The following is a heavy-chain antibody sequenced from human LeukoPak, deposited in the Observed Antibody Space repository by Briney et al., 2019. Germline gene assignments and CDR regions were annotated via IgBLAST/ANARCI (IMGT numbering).Heavy chain of an antibody. J-gene: IGHJ4*02. V-gene: IGHV3-48*04. Sequence: GGSLRLSCAASGFTFSSYWMHWVRQAPGKGLEWVSYITSSGSTKDYADSVMGRFTISRDNAKKSLYLQMNSLRAEDTAVYYCARFNYDSSGSPGYDYWGQGTLVTVSS. D-gene: IGHD3-22*01. CDR3: ARFNYDSSGSPGYDY. CDR1: GFTFSSYW. CDR2: ITSSGSTK.